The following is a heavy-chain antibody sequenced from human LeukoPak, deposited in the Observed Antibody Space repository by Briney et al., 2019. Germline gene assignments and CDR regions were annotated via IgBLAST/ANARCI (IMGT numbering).Heavy chain of an antibody. CDR1: GYTLTAYH. V-gene: IGHV1-2*02. CDR2: IDPNSGGT. Sequence: ASVKVSCKASGYTLTAYHMHWVRQAPGQGLEWMGWIDPNSGGTKYAQKFQGRVTMTRDTSMNTVYMEVSRLRSDDTAVYYCARDQAYSGIYGHFDYWGQGTLVTVSS. D-gene: IGHD1-26*01. CDR3: ARDQAYSGIYGHFDY. J-gene: IGHJ4*02.